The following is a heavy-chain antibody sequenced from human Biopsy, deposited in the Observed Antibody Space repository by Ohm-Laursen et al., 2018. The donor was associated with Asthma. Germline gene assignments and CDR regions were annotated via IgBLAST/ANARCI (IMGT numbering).Heavy chain of an antibody. J-gene: IGHJ5*02. CDR2: INPNGGAT. Sequence: SSVKVSCKASAYTFIGYHLHWVRQAPEEGLEWMGRINPNGGATIYAQKFQGRVTMTRDTSISTAYMELSRLTSDDTVVYYCARVQKSPGDRWFDPWGQGTLVTVSS. CDR3: ARVQKSPGDRWFDP. D-gene: IGHD7-27*01. CDR1: AYTFIGYH. V-gene: IGHV1-2*05.